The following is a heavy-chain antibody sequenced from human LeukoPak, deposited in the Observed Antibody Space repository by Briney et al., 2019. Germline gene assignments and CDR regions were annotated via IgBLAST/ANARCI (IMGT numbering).Heavy chain of an antibody. D-gene: IGHD3/OR15-3a*01. CDR1: GFIFSSYT. V-gene: IGHV3-21*01. J-gene: IGHJ4*02. CDR2: INSSGSNI. Sequence: GGSLRLSCAASGFIFSSYTMNWLRQTPGKGLEWVSSINSSGSNIYYADSVKGRITISRDNAKNSLFLQMNSLSVEDTAVYYCARGLGVDYWGQGTLVTVSS. CDR3: ARGLGVDY.